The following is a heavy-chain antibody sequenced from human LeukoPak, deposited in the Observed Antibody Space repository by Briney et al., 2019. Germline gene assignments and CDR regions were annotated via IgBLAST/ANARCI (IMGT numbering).Heavy chain of an antibody. CDR2: ISPYNGKT. Sequence: ASVKVSCKTSGYTFTDFGITWVRQASGQGLEWMGWISPYNGKTSYAQRFLGRVTMTTDTSTTTAYLELRSLTSDDTAIYYCATINRPNVWYPSDHWGQGTLVTVTS. J-gene: IGHJ4*02. CDR1: GYTFTDFG. V-gene: IGHV1-18*01. CDR3: ATINRPNVWYPSDH. D-gene: IGHD6-13*01.